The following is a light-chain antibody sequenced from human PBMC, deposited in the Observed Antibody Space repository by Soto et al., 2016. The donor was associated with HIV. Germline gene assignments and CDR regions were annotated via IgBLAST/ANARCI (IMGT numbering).Light chain of an antibody. V-gene: IGKV2-29*03. CDR1: QSLLHTNGKTY. CDR3: MQGIHLWT. Sequence: DIVMTQTPLSLSVTPGQPASISCKSSQSLLHTNGKTYLYWYVHKSGQSPQLLISEAFKQFSGVPDRFSGSGSGADFTLKISRVEADDVGVYYCMQGIHLWTFGQGTKVEIK. J-gene: IGKJ1*01. CDR2: EAF.